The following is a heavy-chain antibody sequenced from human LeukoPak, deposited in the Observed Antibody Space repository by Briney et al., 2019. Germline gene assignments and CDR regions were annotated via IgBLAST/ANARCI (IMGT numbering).Heavy chain of an antibody. CDR3: ARGPVYSSGWYRVLYFDY. D-gene: IGHD6-19*01. V-gene: IGHV1-2*06. CDR2: INPKSGDT. CDR1: GYTFTDYY. Sequence: ASVKVSCKASGYTFTDYYVHWVRQAPGQGLDWMGRINPKSGDTNYAQKFQGRVTVTRDTSIGIAYMELRRLKSDDTAVYYCARGPVYSSGWYRVLYFDYWGQGTLVTVSS. J-gene: IGHJ4*02.